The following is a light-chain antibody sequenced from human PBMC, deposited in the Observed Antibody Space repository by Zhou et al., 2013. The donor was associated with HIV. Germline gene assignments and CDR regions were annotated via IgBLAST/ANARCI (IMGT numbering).Light chain of an antibody. CDR3: QQYNNWRIT. CDR1: QSVSSN. CDR2: GAS. Sequence: EIVMTQSPATLSVSPGERATLSCRASQSVSSNLAWYQYKPGQAPRLLIYGASTRATGVPARFSGSGSGTEFTLTISSMQSEDFAVYYCQQYNNWRITFGQGTRLDIK. V-gene: IGKV3-15*01. J-gene: IGKJ5*01.